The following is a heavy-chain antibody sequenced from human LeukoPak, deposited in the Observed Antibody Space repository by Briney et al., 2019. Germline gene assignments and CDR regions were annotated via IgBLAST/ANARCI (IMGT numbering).Heavy chain of an antibody. CDR1: GGTFSSYA. V-gene: IGHV1-69*05. Sequence: SVKVSCKASGGTFSSYAISWVRQAPGQGLEWMGGIIPIFGTANYAQKFQGRVTITTDESTSTAYMELSSLRSEDTAVYYCARGRQDTAILYYFDYWGQGTLATVSS. J-gene: IGHJ4*02. D-gene: IGHD5-18*01. CDR2: IIPIFGTA. CDR3: ARGRQDTAILYYFDY.